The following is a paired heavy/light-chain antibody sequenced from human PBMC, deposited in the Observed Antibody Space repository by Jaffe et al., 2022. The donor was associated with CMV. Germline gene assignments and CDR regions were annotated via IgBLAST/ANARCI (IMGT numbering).Heavy chain of an antibody. D-gene: IGHD5-12*01. CDR2: MFIRGTT. J-gene: IGHJ4*02. V-gene: IGHV4-4*07. CDR1: GASISSYY. Sequence: QVQLQESGPGLVRPSETLSLTCTVSGASISSYYWHWIRQPPGKGLEWLGRMFIRGTTDYNTSLKSRVTMSVDTSKNQFSLKVESMTAADTALYFCARGGYTGYDLDYWGRGTLVTVSS. CDR3: ARGGYTGYDLDY.
Light chain of an antibody. V-gene: IGLV1-40*01. J-gene: IGLJ3*02. CDR1: SSNIGAGYA. CDR2: GNN. CDR3: QSYDNSLSAWV. Sequence: QSVLTQPPSVSGAPGQGVTISCTGSSSNIGAGYAVHWYQHLPATAPKLLIYGNNNRPSGVPDRFSGSKSGTSAFLAITGLQADDEADYYCQSYDNSLSAWVFGGGTELTVL.